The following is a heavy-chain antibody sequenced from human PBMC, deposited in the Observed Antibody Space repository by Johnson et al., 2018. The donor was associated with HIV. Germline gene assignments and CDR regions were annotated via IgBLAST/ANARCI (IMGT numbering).Heavy chain of an antibody. D-gene: IGHD2-21*02. CDR2: ISGSDGAT. Sequence: MQLVESGGGLVQPGGSLRLSCVASKLTFSNSAMTLVRQAPGKGLEGVSSISGSDGATSSAVSVKGRFTISTDNSNNPLYLQINSLRAEDTAVYYCAREPMDCGGDCWGVFDLWGQGTMDTVSS. J-gene: IGHJ3*01. CDR1: KLTFSNSA. V-gene: IGHV3-23*04. CDR3: AREPMDCGGDCWGVFDL.